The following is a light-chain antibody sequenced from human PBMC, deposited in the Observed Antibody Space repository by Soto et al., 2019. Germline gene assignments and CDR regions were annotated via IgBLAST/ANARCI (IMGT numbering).Light chain of an antibody. CDR1: PSVPNY. Sequence: EIVCTQSPGTLSLSPGERATLSCRASPSVPNYVAWYQQKPGQAPRLLIHGASSRATGIPDRFSGSGSGTDSTLIISRLEPEDFAVYYCKQYGGSPLTFGGGTKVDIK. CDR2: GAS. J-gene: IGKJ4*01. V-gene: IGKV3-20*01. CDR3: KQYGGSPLT.